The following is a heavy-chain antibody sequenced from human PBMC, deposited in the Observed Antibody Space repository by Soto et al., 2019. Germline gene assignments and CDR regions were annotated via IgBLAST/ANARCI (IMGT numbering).Heavy chain of an antibody. D-gene: IGHD4-4*01. CDR3: AVGGNYLSMDV. J-gene: IGHJ6*02. V-gene: IGHV1-46*01. Sequence: QVQLVQSGAKVKNPGASVKVPCKASGYTFTSYYMHWWRLPPGQGLEWMGIINPDGGGTSYAQQFQGRVIMTRDTSTSTVYMEMSSLRSEDTAVYYCAVGGNYLSMDVWGQGTTVTVSS. CDR2: INPDGGGT. CDR1: GYTFTSYY.